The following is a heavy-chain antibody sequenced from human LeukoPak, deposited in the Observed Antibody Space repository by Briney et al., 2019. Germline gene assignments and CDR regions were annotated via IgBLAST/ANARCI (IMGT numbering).Heavy chain of an antibody. J-gene: IGHJ5*02. CDR2: ISGSGGST. CDR3: ARQGNNWFDP. V-gene: IGHV3-23*01. Sequence: GGSLRLSCAASGFTFSSYAMSWVRQARGKGLEWVSAISGSGGSTYYADSVKGRFTISRDNSKNSLYLQMNSLTAEDTAVYYCARQGNNWFDPWGQGTLVTVSS. CDR1: GFTFSSYA.